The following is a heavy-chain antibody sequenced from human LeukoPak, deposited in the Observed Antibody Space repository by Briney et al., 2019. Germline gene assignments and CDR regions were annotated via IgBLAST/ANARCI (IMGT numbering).Heavy chain of an antibody. Sequence: WETLSLTCAVYGGSFSSYYWSWIRQPPGKGLEWIGYIYYSGSTYYNPSLKSRVTMSVDTSKNQFSLKLSSVTAADTAVYYCARASSAVSFDYWGQGTLVTASS. V-gene: IGHV4-59*12. CDR3: ARASSAVSFDY. CDR1: GGSFSSYY. D-gene: IGHD2/OR15-2a*01. CDR2: IYYSGST. J-gene: IGHJ4*02.